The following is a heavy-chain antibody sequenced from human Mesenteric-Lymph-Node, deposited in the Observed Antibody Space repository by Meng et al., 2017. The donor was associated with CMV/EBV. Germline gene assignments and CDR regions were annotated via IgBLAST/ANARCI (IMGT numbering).Heavy chain of an antibody. CDR1: GFSVSSTY. CDR3: ARETNVAVPTYIDS. J-gene: IGHJ4*02. V-gene: IGHV3-53*01. Sequence: GESLKISCAASGFSVSSTYMTWVRQAPGKGLEWVSLIFSGGRTLYADSVKGRFTISRDSSENTLFLQMNSLTVEDTAVYYCARETNVAVPTYIDSWGQGRLVTVSS. D-gene: IGHD2-2*01. CDR2: IFSGGRT.